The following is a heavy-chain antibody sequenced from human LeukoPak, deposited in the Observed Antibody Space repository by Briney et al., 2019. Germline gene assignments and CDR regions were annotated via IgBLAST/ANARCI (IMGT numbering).Heavy chain of an antibody. CDR2: IVVGSGNA. V-gene: IGHV1-58*01. Sequence: SVRVSCKASGFTFSNSAVQWVRQARGQRLEWIGWIVVGSGNANYAQKFQERVTIARDVSTNTAYMELSSLRSEDTAIYYCAADIVGSQLHWGQGTVVTVSS. D-gene: IGHD1-26*01. CDR1: GFTFSNSA. J-gene: IGHJ4*02. CDR3: AADIVGSQLH.